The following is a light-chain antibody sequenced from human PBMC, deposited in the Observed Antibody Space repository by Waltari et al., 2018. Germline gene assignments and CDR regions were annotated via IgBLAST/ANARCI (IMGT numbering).Light chain of an antibody. J-gene: IGLJ2*01. Sequence: QSALTQPPSASGSPGQAVTISCPGSSRDVGFYDYVSWYQQHPGKAPKLLIYEVTKRPSGVPDRFSGSKSGNTASLIVSGLQAEDEADYYCSSYAGSDNVLFGGGTKLTVL. CDR1: SRDVGFYDY. CDR2: EVT. CDR3: SSYAGSDNVL. V-gene: IGLV2-8*01.